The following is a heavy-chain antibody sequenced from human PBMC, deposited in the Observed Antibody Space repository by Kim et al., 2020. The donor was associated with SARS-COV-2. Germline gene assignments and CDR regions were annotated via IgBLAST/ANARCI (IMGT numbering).Heavy chain of an antibody. V-gene: IGHV3-30*04. CDR3: ARDRLLWFGELSLGDY. CDR1: GFTFSSYA. CDR2: ISYDGSNK. D-gene: IGHD3-10*01. Sequence: GGSLRLSCAASGFTFSSYAMHWVRQAPGKGLEWVAVISYDGSNKYYADSVKGRFTISRDNSKNTLYLQMNSLRAEDTAVYYCARDRLLWFGELSLGDYWGQGTLVTVSS. J-gene: IGHJ4*02.